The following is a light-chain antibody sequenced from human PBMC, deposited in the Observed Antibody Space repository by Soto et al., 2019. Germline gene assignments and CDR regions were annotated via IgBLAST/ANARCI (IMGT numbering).Light chain of an antibody. V-gene: IGKV3-15*01. CDR1: QSVGSS. CDR3: QQYSNWPPMYT. J-gene: IGKJ2*01. Sequence: EIVMTQFPDTLSVSPGERATLSCRASQSVGSSLAWYQQKPGQAPRLLISGASTRATDIPARFSGSGSGTEFTLTISSLQSEDCAVYYCQQYSNWPPMYTFGQGTKVDIK. CDR2: GAS.